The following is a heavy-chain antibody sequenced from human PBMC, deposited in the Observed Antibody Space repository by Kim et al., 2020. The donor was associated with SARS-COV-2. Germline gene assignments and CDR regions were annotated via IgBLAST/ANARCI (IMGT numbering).Heavy chain of an antibody. J-gene: IGHJ6*02. V-gene: IGHV1-8*01. D-gene: IGHD3-9*01. Sequence: ASVKVSCKASGYTFTSYDINWVRQATGQGLEWMGWMNPNSGNTGYAQKFQGRVTMTRNTSISTAYMELSSLRSEDTAVYYCARESHYDILTGFYYYYGMDVWGQGTTVTVSS. CDR2: MNPNSGNT. CDR3: ARESHYDILTGFYYYYGMDV. CDR1: GYTFTSYD.